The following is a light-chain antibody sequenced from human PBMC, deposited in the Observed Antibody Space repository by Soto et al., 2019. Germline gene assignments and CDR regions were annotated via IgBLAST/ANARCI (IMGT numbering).Light chain of an antibody. CDR2: ANT. CDR3: QSYDSSLSASV. J-gene: IGLJ2*01. Sequence: QSVLTQPPSVSGAPGQRITISCTGSSSNIRAGYDVHWYQQLPGTAPKLLIYANTNRPSGVPGRFSVSKSGASAFLAINGLQDEDEADYYCQSYDSSLSASVFGGGTKLTVL. V-gene: IGLV1-40*01. CDR1: SSNIRAGYD.